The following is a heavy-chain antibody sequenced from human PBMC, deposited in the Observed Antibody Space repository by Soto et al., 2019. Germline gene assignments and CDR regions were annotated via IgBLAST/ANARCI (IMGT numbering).Heavy chain of an antibody. CDR2: ISYDGSNK. CDR3: ANLDTAMDYYYGMDV. D-gene: IGHD5-18*01. V-gene: IGHV3-30-3*01. J-gene: IGHJ6*02. Sequence: GGSLRLCCAASGFTFSGYAMHWVRQAPGKGLEWVAVISYDGSNKYYADSVKGRFTISRDNSKNTLYLQMNSLRAEDTAVYYCANLDTAMDYYYGMDVWGQGTTVTVSS. CDR1: GFTFSGYA.